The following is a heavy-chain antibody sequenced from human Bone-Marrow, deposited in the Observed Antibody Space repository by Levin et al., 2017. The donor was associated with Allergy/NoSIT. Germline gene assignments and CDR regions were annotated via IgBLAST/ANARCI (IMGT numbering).Heavy chain of an antibody. J-gene: IGHJ4*02. Sequence: HPGGSLRLSCAASGFALINYDMNWVRQAPGKGLEWVARISASGFPYHAASVMGRFTVSRDNSKNVVYLHMNSVRAEDTAVYYCAIRNTVATIYSYFDYWGQGTLVAVSS. D-gene: IGHD5-12*01. CDR2: ISASGFP. V-gene: IGHV3-23*01. CDR1: GFALINYD. CDR3: AIRNTVATIYSYFDY.